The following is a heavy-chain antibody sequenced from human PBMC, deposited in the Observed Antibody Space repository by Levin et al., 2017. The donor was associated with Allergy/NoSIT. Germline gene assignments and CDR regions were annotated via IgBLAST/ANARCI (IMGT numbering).Heavy chain of an antibody. Sequence: SETLSLTCTVSGGSISSSSYYWGWIRQPPGKGLEWIGSIYYSGSTYYNPSLKSRVTISVDTSKNQFSLKLSSVTAADTAVYYCARRRYYDTTVSGYYGMDVWGQGTTVTVSS. CDR1: GGSISSSSYY. D-gene: IGHD3-22*01. CDR3: ARRRYYDTTVSGYYGMDV. V-gene: IGHV4-39*01. J-gene: IGHJ6*02. CDR2: IYYSGST.